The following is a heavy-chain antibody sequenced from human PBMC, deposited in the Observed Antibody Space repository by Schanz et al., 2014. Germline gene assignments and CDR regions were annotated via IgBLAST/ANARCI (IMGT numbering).Heavy chain of an antibody. D-gene: IGHD5-18*01. Sequence: VQLLESGGGLIQPGGSLRLSCAASGFTFSTHAMHWVRQAPGKGLEWVALVSSDGNNDYYTDSVKGRFTISRDNSRNTLYLQMNSLRAEDTAVYYCAKDAENTAMITDYFDYWGQGTLVTVSS. CDR2: VSSDGNND. J-gene: IGHJ4*02. V-gene: IGHV3-30*18. CDR1: GFTFSTHA. CDR3: AKDAENTAMITDYFDY.